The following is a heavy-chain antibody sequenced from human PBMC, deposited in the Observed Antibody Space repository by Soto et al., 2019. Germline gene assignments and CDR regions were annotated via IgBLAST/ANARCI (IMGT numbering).Heavy chain of an antibody. CDR3: AGPGYSSQDY. CDR2: ISGSGDGT. Sequence: EVQLLESGGGLVQPGGSLRLSCAASGFTFSSFALSWVRQAPGKGLEWVSAISGSGDGTDYAASVKGRFTISRDNSKNPPDLQMNSLRAEDTAVYYCAGPGYSSQDYWGQGALVTVSS. CDR1: GFTFSSFA. V-gene: IGHV3-23*01. J-gene: IGHJ4*02. D-gene: IGHD5-18*01.